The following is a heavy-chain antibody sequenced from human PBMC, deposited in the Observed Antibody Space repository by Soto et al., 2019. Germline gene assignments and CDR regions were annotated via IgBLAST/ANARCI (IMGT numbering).Heavy chain of an antibody. D-gene: IGHD3-16*01. CDR1: GGSISSYY. Sequence: SETLSLTCTVSGGSISSYYWTWIRQSPGKGLEWIGYIYYTGSTKYSPSLKSRVTISLGTSRNQFSLNLSSVPAAATAVYFGARGGTNGDYFDYWGQGTLVTFSS. V-gene: IGHV4-59*01. CDR2: IYYTGST. CDR3: ARGGTNGDYFDY. J-gene: IGHJ4*02.